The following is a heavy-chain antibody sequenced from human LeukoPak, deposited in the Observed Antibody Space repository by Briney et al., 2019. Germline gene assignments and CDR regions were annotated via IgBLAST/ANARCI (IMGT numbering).Heavy chain of an antibody. Sequence: GGSLILSCAASGFTFSSYEMNWVRQAPGKGLEWVSYISNSGSNIYYADSVKGRFTISRDNAKNSLYLQMDSLRAEDTAVYYCARAAQLWLFVYWGQGTLVTVSS. CDR1: GFTFSSYE. J-gene: IGHJ4*02. V-gene: IGHV3-48*03. CDR2: ISNSGSNI. D-gene: IGHD5-18*01. CDR3: ARAAQLWLFVY.